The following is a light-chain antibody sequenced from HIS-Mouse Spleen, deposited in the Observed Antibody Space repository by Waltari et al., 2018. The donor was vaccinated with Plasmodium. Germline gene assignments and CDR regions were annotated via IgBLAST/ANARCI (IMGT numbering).Light chain of an antibody. CDR2: GAS. V-gene: IGKV3-15*01. Sequence: EIVMTQSPATLSVSQGERATLSCRASQSVSSNLAGYQQKPGQAPRLLTYGASTMATGIPARFSGSGSGTEFTLTISSMQSEDFAVYYCQQYKNWPTFGQGTRLEIK. CDR1: QSVSSN. CDR3: QQYKNWPT. J-gene: IGKJ5*01.